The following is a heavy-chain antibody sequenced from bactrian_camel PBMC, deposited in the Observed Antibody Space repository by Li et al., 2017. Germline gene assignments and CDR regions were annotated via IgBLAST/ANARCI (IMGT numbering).Heavy chain of an antibody. CDR1: GFTFSRYG. CDR2: VSTHGSRT. D-gene: IGHD2*01. V-gene: IGHV3S6*01. Sequence: VQLVESGGGLVQPGGSLTLSCGASGFTFSRYGMDWVRQAPGKGLEWVSSVSTHGSRTYESDSVKGRFTISQDNARNTIYPHMNSLKPEDTAMYYCSILCGTRPYWGQGTQVTVS. J-gene: IGHJ4*01. CDR3: SILCGTRPY.